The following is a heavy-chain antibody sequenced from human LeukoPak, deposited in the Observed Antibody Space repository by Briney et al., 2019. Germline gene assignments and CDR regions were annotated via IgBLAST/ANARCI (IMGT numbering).Heavy chain of an antibody. CDR1: GGSFSGYY. J-gene: IGHJ6*02. CDR3: ARELDSSSWFYNYYGMDV. D-gene: IGHD6-13*01. V-gene: IGHV4-34*01. CDR2: INHSGST. Sequence: SETLSLTCAVYGGSFSGYYWSWIRQPPGKGLEWIGEINHSGSTNYNPSLKSRVTISVDTSKNQFSLKLSSVTAADTAVYYCARELDSSSWFYNYYGMDVWGQGTTVTVSS.